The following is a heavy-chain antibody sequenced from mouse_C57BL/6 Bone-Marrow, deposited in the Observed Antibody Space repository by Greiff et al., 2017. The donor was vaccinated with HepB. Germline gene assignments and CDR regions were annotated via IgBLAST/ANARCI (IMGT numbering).Heavy chain of an antibody. Sequence: EVKLVESGGGLVKPGGSLKLSCAASGFTFSDYGMHWVRQAPEKGLEWVAYISSGSSTIYYADTVKGRFTISRDNAKNTLFLQMTSLRSEDTAMYYCARLKLGDAMDYWGQGTSVTVSS. CDR2: ISSGSSTI. CDR1: GFTFSDYG. J-gene: IGHJ4*01. CDR3: ARLKLGDAMDY. V-gene: IGHV5-17*01. D-gene: IGHD4-1*01.